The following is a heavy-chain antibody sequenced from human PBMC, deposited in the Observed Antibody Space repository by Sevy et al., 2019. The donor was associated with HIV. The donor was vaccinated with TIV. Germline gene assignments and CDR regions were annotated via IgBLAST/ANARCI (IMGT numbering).Heavy chain of an antibody. CDR1: GFTFSNTW. Sequence: GGSLRLSCAGSGFTFSNTWMSWVRQAPGKGLEWIGRIKSKTDGGTTDYAAPVKGRFSISRDDSKNTLYLQMNSLKTEYTCAYYSTTQWFWGQGTLVSVSS. CDR2: IKSKTDGGTT. J-gene: IGHJ4*02. V-gene: IGHV3-15*01. CDR3: TTQWF. D-gene: IGHD3-22*01.